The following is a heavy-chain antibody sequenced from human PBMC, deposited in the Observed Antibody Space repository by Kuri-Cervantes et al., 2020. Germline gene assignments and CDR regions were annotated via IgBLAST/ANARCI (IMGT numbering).Heavy chain of an antibody. CDR2: ISGGGVST. CDR1: GFTFTSYA. J-gene: IGHJ3*02. CDR3: AKTGRTADAFDI. V-gene: IGHV3-23*01. D-gene: IGHD1-14*01. Sequence: GESLKISCAASGFTFTSYAMNWVRQAPGKGLEWVSAISGGGVSTYYANSATGRFTISRDNSKNTLYLQMNSLRAEDTAVYYCAKTGRTADAFDIWGQGTMVTVSS.